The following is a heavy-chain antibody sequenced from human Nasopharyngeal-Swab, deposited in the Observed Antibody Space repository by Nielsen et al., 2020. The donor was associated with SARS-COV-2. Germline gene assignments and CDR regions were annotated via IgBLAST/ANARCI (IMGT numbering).Heavy chain of an antibody. Sequence: GESLKISCAASGFTFSSYAMSWVRQAPGKGLEWVSIISGSGDTTYYADSVKDRFTISRDNSKNTLYLQTNSLGVGDTAVYYCAKAPYLRGLDVWGQGTTVTVSS. CDR2: ISGSGDTT. CDR3: AKAPYLRGLDV. CDR1: GFTFSSYA. J-gene: IGHJ6*02. D-gene: IGHD2-21*01. V-gene: IGHV3-23*01.